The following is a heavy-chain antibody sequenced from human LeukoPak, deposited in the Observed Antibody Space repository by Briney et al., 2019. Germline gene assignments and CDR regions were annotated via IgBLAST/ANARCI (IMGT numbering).Heavy chain of an antibody. D-gene: IGHD3-10*01. Sequence: GGSLRLSCAASGFTLSEFGMQWVRQAPGKGLEWVAVIWYDGSHQYYVDSVKGRFTISRDNSKNTLYLQMNSLRAEDTAVYYCARDHRGVRDYFDYWGQGTLVTVSS. CDR2: IWYDGSHQ. J-gene: IGHJ4*02. V-gene: IGHV3-33*01. CDR3: ARDHRGVRDYFDY. CDR1: GFTLSEFG.